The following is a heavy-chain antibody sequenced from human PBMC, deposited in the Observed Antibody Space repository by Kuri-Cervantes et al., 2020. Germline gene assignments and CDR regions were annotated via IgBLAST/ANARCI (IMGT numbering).Heavy chain of an antibody. CDR1: GFTFGSFG. CDR3: ARDRGNYDAFDI. V-gene: IGHV3-30*03. J-gene: IGHJ3*02. CDR2: ISYDGNNK. D-gene: IGHD1-7*01. Sequence: GGSLRLSCAASGFTFGSFGMHWVRQAPGKGLEWVGVISYDGNNKYYADSVKGRFTISRDSSKNTLYLQMNSLRAEDTAVYYCARDRGNYDAFDIWGQGTMVTVSS.